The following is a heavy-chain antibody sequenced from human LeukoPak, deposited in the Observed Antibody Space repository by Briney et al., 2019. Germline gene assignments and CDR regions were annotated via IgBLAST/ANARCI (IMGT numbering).Heavy chain of an antibody. Sequence: PGGSLRLSCAASGFTFSSYSMNWVRQAPGKGLEWVSSISSSSSYIYYADSVKGRFTISRDNAKNSLYLQMNSLRAEDTAAYYCARDRKEGYYDAFDIWGQGTMVTVSS. CDR2: ISSSSSYI. CDR3: ARDRKEGYYDAFDI. J-gene: IGHJ3*02. CDR1: GFTFSSYS. D-gene: IGHD1-26*01. V-gene: IGHV3-21*01.